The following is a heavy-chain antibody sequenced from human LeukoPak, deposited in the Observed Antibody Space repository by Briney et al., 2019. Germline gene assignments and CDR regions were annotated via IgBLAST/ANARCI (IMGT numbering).Heavy chain of an antibody. J-gene: IGHJ5*02. CDR2: ISAYNGNT. D-gene: IGHD3-3*01. CDR3: ARDHHDFWSGYHWFDP. V-gene: IGHV1-18*01. Sequence: GASVKASCKASGYTFTSYGISWVRQAPGQGLEWMGWISAYNGNTNYAQKLQGRVTMTTDTSTSTAYMELRSLRSDDTAVYYCARDHHDFWSGYHWFDPWGQGTLVTVSS. CDR1: GYTFTSYG.